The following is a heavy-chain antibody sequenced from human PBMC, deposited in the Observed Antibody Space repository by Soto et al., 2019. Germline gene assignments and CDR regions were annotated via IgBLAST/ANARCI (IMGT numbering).Heavy chain of an antibody. CDR1: GFTFSSYS. V-gene: IGHV3-48*02. J-gene: IGHJ3*02. CDR3: ARGKPYSSSWYDAFNI. D-gene: IGHD6-13*01. CDR2: ISSSSSTI. Sequence: GSLRLSCAASGFTFSSYSMNWVRQAPGKGLEWVSYISSSSSTIYYADSVKGRFTISRDNAKNSLYLQMNSLRDEDTAVYYCARGKPYSSSWYDAFNIWGQGTMVTVSS.